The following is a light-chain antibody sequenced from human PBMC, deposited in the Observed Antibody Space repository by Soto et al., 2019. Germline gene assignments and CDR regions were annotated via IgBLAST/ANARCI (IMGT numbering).Light chain of an antibody. CDR1: QNVNSNY. V-gene: IGKV3-20*01. J-gene: IGKJ2*01. CDR2: GAS. CDR3: QQYGMSPLT. Sequence: EIVLTQSPGTLSLSPGERATLSCRASQNVNSNYLAWYQQKPGQAPRLLIYGASRRAPGIADSFSGSGSGTDFALTISRLEPEDFAVYYCQQYGMSPLTFGQGTKVEIK.